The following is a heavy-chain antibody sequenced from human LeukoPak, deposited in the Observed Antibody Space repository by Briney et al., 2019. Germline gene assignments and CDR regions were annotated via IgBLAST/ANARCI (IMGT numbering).Heavy chain of an antibody. CDR3: ARHRGQNYYYYGMDV. D-gene: IGHD3-10*01. Sequence: SETLSLTCSVSGGSISSHHWSWIRQSAGKGLEWIGRIYTSGSANYNPSLKSRVIMSVDTAKNQLSLRLSYVTAADTAVYYCARHRGQNYYYYGMDVWGQGTTVTVSS. CDR2: IYTSGSA. J-gene: IGHJ6*02. CDR1: GGSISSHH. V-gene: IGHV4-4*07.